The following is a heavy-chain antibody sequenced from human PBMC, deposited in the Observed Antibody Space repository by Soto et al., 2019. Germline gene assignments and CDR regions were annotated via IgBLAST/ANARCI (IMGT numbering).Heavy chain of an antibody. J-gene: IGHJ4*02. CDR3: AKDQRAVTTSFDY. V-gene: IGHV3-30*18. CDR2: ISYDGSNK. Sequence: GGSLRLSCAASGFTFSSYGMHWVRQAPGKGLEWVAVISYDGSNKYYADSVKGRFTISRDNSKNTLYLQMNSLRAEDTAVYYCAKDQRAVTTSFDYGGQGTLVTVS. D-gene: IGHD4-4*01. CDR1: GFTFSSYG.